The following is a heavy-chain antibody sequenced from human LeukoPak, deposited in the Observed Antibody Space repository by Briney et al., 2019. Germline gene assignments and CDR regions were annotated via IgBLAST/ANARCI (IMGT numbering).Heavy chain of an antibody. CDR2: ISYDGSNK. Sequence: PGRSLRLSCAASGFTFSSYAMHWVRQAPGKGLEWVAVISYDGSNKYYADSVLGRFTISRDNSNNTVFLEMNSLTADDTAVYFCARDSAGNQYSSGNFDLWGQGTLVTVSS. CDR3: ARDSAGNQYSSGNFDL. CDR1: GFTFSSYA. J-gene: IGHJ4*02. D-gene: IGHD3-10*01. V-gene: IGHV3-30*14.